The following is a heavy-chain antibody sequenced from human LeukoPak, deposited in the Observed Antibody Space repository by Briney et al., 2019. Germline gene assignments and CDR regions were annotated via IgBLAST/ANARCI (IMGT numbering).Heavy chain of an antibody. V-gene: IGHV4-30-2*01. CDR2: IYHSGST. CDR3: ARTLPRYYFDY. J-gene: IGHJ4*02. CDR1: GGSISSGGYY. Sequence: PSQTLSLTCTVSGGSISSGGYYWSWIRQPPGKGLEWIGYIYHSGSTYYNPSLKSRVTISVDRSKNQFSLKLSSVTAADTAVYYCARTLPRYYFDYWGQGTLVTVSS.